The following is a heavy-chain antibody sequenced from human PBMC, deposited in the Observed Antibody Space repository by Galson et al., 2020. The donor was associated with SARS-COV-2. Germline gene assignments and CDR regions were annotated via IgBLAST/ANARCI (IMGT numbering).Heavy chain of an antibody. CDR3: ARGHLQISMIVVVFTGGAFYFDY. V-gene: IGHV4-34*01. CDR2: IPQSGSI. J-gene: IGHJ4*02. D-gene: IGHD3-22*01. Sequence: SETLSLTCAVYGESFSGHYWSWIRQPPGKGLEWIGEIPQSGSIQYNPSLKSRITISADTSKNQFSLKLRSVTAADTAVYYCARGHLQISMIVVVFTGGAFYFDYWGQGTLVTVSS. CDR1: GESFSGHY.